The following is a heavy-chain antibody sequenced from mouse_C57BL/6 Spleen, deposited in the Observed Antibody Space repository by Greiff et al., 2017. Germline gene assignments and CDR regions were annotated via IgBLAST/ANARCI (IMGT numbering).Heavy chain of an antibody. J-gene: IGHJ1*03. CDR1: GYTFTSYW. CDR3: ARVYGSSPWYFDV. D-gene: IGHD1-1*01. V-gene: IGHV1-61*01. CDR2: IYPSDSET. Sequence: VQLQQPGAELVRPGSSVKLSCKASGYTFTSYWMDWVKQRPGQGLEWIGNIYPSDSETHYNQKFKDKATLTVDKSSSTAYMQLSSLTSEDSAVYYCARVYGSSPWYFDVWGTGTTVTVSS.